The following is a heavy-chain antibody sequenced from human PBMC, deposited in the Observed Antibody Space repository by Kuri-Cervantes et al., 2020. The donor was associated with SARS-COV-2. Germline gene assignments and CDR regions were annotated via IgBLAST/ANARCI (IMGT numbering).Heavy chain of an antibody. CDR2: ISSSSSYI. CDR1: GFNFGDCA. D-gene: IGHD3-22*01. V-gene: IGHV3-21*01. CDR3: ARAPDDSSGVFDY. Sequence: GESLKISCAASGFNFGDCAKQWVRQPPGKGLEWVSSISSSSSYIYYADSVKGRFTISRDDSKNTLYLQMNSLRAEDTAVYYCARAPDDSSGVFDYWGQGTLVTVSS. J-gene: IGHJ4*02.